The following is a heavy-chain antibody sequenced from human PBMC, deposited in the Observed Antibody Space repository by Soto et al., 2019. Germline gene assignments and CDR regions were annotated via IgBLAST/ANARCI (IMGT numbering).Heavy chain of an antibody. V-gene: IGHV3-7*04. Sequence: GGSLRLSCAASGFTFSSYWMSWVRQAPGKGLEWVANIKQDGSEKYYVDSVKGRFTISRDNAKNSLYLQMNSLRAEDTAVYYCAREYITMIVVSNAFDIWGQGTMVTVSS. CDR1: GFTFSSYW. D-gene: IGHD3-22*01. J-gene: IGHJ3*02. CDR2: IKQDGSEK. CDR3: AREYITMIVVSNAFDI.